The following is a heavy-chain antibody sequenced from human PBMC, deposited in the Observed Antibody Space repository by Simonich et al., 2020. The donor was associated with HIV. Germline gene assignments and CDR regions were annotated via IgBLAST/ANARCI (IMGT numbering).Heavy chain of an antibody. Sequence: QVQLVQSGAEVKKPGASVKVSCKASGYTFTDWNIHWVRQAPGQGLEWMGRVNHNSGGTDYLQKFQGRVTRTRDTSITTAYLQLSRLRSDDTAVYYCATHGPGSYSSALDIWGQGTMVTVSS. CDR3: ATHGPGSYSSALDI. D-gene: IGHD1-26*01. J-gene: IGHJ3*02. V-gene: IGHV1-2*06. CDR1: GYTFTDWN. CDR2: VNHNSGGT.